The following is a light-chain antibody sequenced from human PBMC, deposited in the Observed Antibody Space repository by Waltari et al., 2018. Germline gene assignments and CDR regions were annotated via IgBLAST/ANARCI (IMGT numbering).Light chain of an antibody. V-gene: IGLV2-8*01. Sequence: QSALTQPPSASGSPGQSVTISCTGTSSAVGGYHYVSWYQQPPGKASILMIFEVSRRPSGVPDTCSGSKSGNTASLTVSGLQAEDEADYYCSSYAGSNNVVFGGGTKLTVL. CDR2: EVS. CDR1: SSAVGGYHY. J-gene: IGLJ2*01. CDR3: SSYAGSNNVV.